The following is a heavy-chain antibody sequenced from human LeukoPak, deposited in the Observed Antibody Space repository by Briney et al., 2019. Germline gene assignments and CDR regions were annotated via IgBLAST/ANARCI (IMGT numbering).Heavy chain of an antibody. CDR3: ARHSYSSGNDY. Sequence: PSETLSLTCTVSGGSISSSSYYWGWIRQPPGKGLEWIGSIYYSGSTYYNPSLKSRVTISVDTSKNQFSLKLSSVTAADTAVYYCARHSYSSGNDYWGQGTLVTVSS. J-gene: IGHJ4*02. D-gene: IGHD3-10*01. CDR2: IYYSGST. V-gene: IGHV4-39*01. CDR1: GGSISSSSYY.